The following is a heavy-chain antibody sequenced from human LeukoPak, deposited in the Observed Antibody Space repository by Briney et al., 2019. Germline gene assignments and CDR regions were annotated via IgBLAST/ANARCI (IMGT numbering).Heavy chain of an antibody. D-gene: IGHD3-22*01. V-gene: IGHV3-66*01. CDR3: ARDNYYDSTLDI. CDR2: IYSGGST. Sequence: PGGSLRLSCAASGFTFSSYAMHWVRQAPGKGLEWVSVIYSGGSTYYADSVKGRFTISRDNSKNTLYLQMNSLRAEDTAVYYCARDNYYDSTLDIWAKGQWSPSLQ. CDR1: GFTFSSYA. J-gene: IGHJ3*02.